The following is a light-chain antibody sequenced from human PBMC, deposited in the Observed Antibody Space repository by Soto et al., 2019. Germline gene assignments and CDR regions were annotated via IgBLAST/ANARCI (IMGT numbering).Light chain of an antibody. CDR3: QQLNSFPLT. CDR2: DAS. V-gene: IGKV1-9*01. Sequence: DIQLTQSPSFLSASIGDRVTITCRASQGISNYLAWYQQKPGKAPNLLIFDASTLQSGVPSRFSGSGSGTEFTLTISSLQPEDFATYYCQQLNSFPLTFGGGTRVEIK. CDR1: QGISNY. J-gene: IGKJ4*01.